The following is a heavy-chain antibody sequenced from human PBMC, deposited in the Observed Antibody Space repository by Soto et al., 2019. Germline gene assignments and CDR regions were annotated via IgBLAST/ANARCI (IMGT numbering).Heavy chain of an antibody. J-gene: IGHJ6*02. Sequence: SETLSLTCAVSGGSISSSNWWSWVRQPPGKGLEWIGEIYHSGSTNYNPSLKSRVTISVDKSKNQFSLKLSSVTAADTAVYYCARTDGHSSGWYVEDYYYGMDVWGQGTTVTVSS. CDR1: GGSISSSNW. CDR3: ARTDGHSSGWYVEDYYYGMDV. D-gene: IGHD6-19*01. CDR2: IYHSGST. V-gene: IGHV4-4*02.